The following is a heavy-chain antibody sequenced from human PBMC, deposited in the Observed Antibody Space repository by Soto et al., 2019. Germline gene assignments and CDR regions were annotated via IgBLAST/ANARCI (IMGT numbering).Heavy chain of an antibody. D-gene: IGHD3-10*01. CDR2: ISYDGSNK. J-gene: IGHJ6*02. CDR1: GFTFSSYG. V-gene: IGHV3-30*18. CDR3: AKDLWFGSHYDHYGMDV. Sequence: QVQLVESGGGVVQPGRSLRLSCAASGFTFSSYGMHWVRQAPGKGLEWVAIISYDGSNKYYADSVKGRFTISRDNSKNTLYLQMNSLRAEDTAVYYCAKDLWFGSHYDHYGMDVWGQGTTVTVSS.